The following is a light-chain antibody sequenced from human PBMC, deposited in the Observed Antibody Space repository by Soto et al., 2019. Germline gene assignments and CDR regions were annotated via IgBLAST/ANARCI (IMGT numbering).Light chain of an antibody. V-gene: IGKV1-5*01. CDR3: QQYNSCSLT. J-gene: IGKJ4*02. CDR2: DAS. CDR1: QSISSR. Sequence: EIPMTQSPATLSASLGERVTLNCRASQSISSRLAWYQQKPGQAPKLPIYDASSMATGNPSRFSGSRSGTEFTLTIGSLQSDDFAIYYCQQYNSCSLTFGGGTKVDIK.